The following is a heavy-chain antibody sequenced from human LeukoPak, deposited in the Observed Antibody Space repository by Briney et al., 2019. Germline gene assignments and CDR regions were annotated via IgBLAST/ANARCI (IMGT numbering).Heavy chain of an antibody. D-gene: IGHD4-23*01. V-gene: IGHV3-23*01. CDR1: GFTFNTYG. CDR3: AKALDYGGNRARLDF. Sequence: PGGSMTLSCAVSGFTFNTYGMNWARRAHGKGLEWVSAIRGSGSTTYYAQSVKGRFAVSIDNSKNTLYLQMNSLRVDDTAVYYCAKALDYGGNRARLDFWGQGTLVTVSS. CDR2: IRGSGSTT. J-gene: IGHJ4*02.